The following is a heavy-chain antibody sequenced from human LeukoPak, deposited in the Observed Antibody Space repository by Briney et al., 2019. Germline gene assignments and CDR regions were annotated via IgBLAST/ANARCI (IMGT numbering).Heavy chain of an antibody. V-gene: IGHV3-21*01. J-gene: IGHJ4*02. CDR1: GFTFSSYS. D-gene: IGHD3-10*01. CDR3: ARGFSSGSSLPFDY. Sequence: GGSLRFSCAASGFTFSSYSMNCVRQAPGKGLEWVSSISSSISHTYYADSVKGRFTISRDNAKNTLYLQMNRLRAEDTAVYYCARGFSSGSSLPFDYWGQGTLVTVSS. CDR2: ISSSISHT.